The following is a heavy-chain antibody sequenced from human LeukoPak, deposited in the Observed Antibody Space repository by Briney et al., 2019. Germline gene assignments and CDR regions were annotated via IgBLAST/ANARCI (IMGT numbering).Heavy chain of an antibody. J-gene: IGHJ4*02. D-gene: IGHD4-23*01. CDR1: GFTFSSYS. Sequence: GGALRLSCAASGFTFSSYSMNWVRQAPGKGLEWVSSISSSSSYIYYADSVKGRFTISRDNAKNSLYLQMNSLRAEDTAVYYCARAFYGGKNYFDYWGQGTQVTVSS. CDR3: ARAFYGGKNYFDY. V-gene: IGHV3-21*01. CDR2: ISSSSSYI.